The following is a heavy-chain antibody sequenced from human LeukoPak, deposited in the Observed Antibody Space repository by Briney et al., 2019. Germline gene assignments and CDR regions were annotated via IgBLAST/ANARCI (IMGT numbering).Heavy chain of an antibody. Sequence: GGSLRLSCAASGFTFSSDSMNWVRQAPGKGLEWVSSISSTSGFISYADTVKGRFTISRDNAKSSLYLQMNSLRAEDTALYYCARVHSGYGPDYIDHWGQGTPVTVSS. CDR2: ISSTSGFI. D-gene: IGHD5-12*01. V-gene: IGHV3-21*06. CDR1: GFTFSSDS. CDR3: ARVHSGYGPDYIDH. J-gene: IGHJ4*02.